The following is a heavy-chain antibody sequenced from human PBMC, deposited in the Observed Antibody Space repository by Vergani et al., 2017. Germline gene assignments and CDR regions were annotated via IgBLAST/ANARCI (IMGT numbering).Heavy chain of an antibody. J-gene: IGHJ4*02. CDR3: VREETFYDSVSDYLAGYFDH. D-gene: IGHD3-3*01. CDR1: GFTLNTYG. Sequence: VQILESGGGVVQPGGSLRLSCTLSGFTLNTYGIHWVRQAPGKGLEWVASISGRSSYVNYAVSVKGRFTISRDNAKNSLFLQMNSLRAEDTAVYYCVREETFYDSVSDYLAGYFDHWGQGALVTVSS. CDR2: ISGRSSYV. V-gene: IGHV3-21*06.